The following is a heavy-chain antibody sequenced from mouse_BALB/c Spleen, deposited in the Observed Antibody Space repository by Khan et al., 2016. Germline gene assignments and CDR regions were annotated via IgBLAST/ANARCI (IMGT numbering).Heavy chain of an antibody. J-gene: IGHJ3*01. V-gene: IGHV9-3*02. D-gene: IGHD1-1*01. CDR2: INTNTGEP. CDR3: EEDYDGSNWLAY. Sequence: QIQLVQSGPELKKPGETVKISCKASGYTFTNYGMNWVKQAPGKGLKWMGWINTNTGEPTYAEEFKGRFAFSLETSASTAYLQINNLKKDDRVRDFSEEDYDGSNWLAYWGQGTLVTVSA. CDR1: GYTFTNYG.